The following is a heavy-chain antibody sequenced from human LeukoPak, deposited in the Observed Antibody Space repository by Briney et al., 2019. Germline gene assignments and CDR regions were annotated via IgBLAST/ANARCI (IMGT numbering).Heavy chain of an antibody. V-gene: IGHV1-69*04. CDR2: IITMLDIV. CDR3: AKGYYYDSSGYYYYFAFDI. Sequence: SVKVSCKASGGTFSDYAIIWVRQAPGQGLEWMGRIITMLDIVTYAQKFQGRVRITADKPTITAYMELSSLRSEDTAVYYCAKGYYYDSSGYYYYFAFDIWGQGTMVTVSS. J-gene: IGHJ3*02. D-gene: IGHD3-22*01. CDR1: GGTFSDYA.